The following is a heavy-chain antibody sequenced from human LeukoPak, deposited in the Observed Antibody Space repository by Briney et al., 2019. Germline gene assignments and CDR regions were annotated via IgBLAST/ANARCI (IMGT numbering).Heavy chain of an antibody. J-gene: IGHJ6*03. D-gene: IGHD2-15*01. V-gene: IGHV1-8*01. CDR3: ARFRGCSGGSCPVYYYYYYMDV. Sequence: ASVKVSCKASGYTFTSYDINWVRQAPGQGLEWMGWMNPNSGNTGYAQKFQGRVTMTRNTSISTAYMELSSLRSEDTAVYYCARFRGCSGGSCPVYYYYYYMDVWGKGTTVTVSS. CDR2: MNPNSGNT. CDR1: GYTFTSYD.